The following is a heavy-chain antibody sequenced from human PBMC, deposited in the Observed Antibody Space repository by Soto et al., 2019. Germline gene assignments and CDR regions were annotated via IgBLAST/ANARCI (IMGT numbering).Heavy chain of an antibody. CDR3: ARVQRYSGSFRWFDP. CDR1: GGSIRDYY. CDR2: IYDTGSV. J-gene: IGHJ5*02. D-gene: IGHD5-12*01. Sequence: SETLSLTCTVSGGSIRDYYWSWIRQPAGKGLEWIGRIYDTGSVNYNPSLKSRVTISVDIPQNQLSLILSPVTAADTAVYYCARVQRYSGSFRWFDPWGQGTLVTVSS. V-gene: IGHV4-4*07.